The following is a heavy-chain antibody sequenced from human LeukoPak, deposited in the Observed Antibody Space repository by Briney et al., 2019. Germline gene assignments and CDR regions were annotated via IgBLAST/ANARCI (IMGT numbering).Heavy chain of an antibody. J-gene: IGHJ4*02. V-gene: IGHV3-43*02. Sequence: GGSLRLSCAASGFTFGDYAMHWVRQAPGKGLEWVSLISEDGGTTYYANSVKGRFTISRDNTNNSLYLQMHSLRPEDIALYYLAKDFYCGSGSVYYWGQGTPVTVSS. CDR1: GFTFGDYA. CDR2: ISEDGGTT. D-gene: IGHD3-10*01. CDR3: AKDFYCGSGSVYY.